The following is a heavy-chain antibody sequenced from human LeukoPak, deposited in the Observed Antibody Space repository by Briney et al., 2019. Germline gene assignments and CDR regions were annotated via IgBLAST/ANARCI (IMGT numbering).Heavy chain of an antibody. Sequence: GGSLRLSRAASGFTFDDYAMSWVRQVPGKGLEWVSSINWNGDRTGYADSVKGRFTISRDNAKNSLHLQVNSLRAEDTALYYCARKSGSYWVDAFDIWGQGTMVTVSS. V-gene: IGHV3-20*04. CDR2: INWNGDRT. CDR3: ARKSGSYWVDAFDI. CDR1: GFTFDDYA. D-gene: IGHD1-26*01. J-gene: IGHJ3*02.